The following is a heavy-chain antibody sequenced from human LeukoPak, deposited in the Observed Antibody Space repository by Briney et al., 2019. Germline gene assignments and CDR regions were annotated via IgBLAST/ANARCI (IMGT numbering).Heavy chain of an antibody. D-gene: IGHD6-19*01. CDR2: ISSSSSTI. J-gene: IGHJ4*02. V-gene: IGHV3-48*01. Sequence: GGSLRLSCAASGFTFSSYSMNWVRQAPGKGLEWVSYISSSSSTIYYADSVKGRFTTSRDNSRNTLYLQMNSLRAEDTAVYYCARDGSLVSSGWYPGHYFDYWGQGTLVTVSS. CDR1: GFTFSSYS. CDR3: ARDGSLVSSGWYPGHYFDY.